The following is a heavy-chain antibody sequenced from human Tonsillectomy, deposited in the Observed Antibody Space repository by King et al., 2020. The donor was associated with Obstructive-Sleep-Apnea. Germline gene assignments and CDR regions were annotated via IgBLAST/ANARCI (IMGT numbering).Heavy chain of an antibody. D-gene: IGHD6-19*01. CDR3: ARGADGITVVEMGDNWFDP. Sequence: VQLQQWGAGLLKPSETLSLNCAVYGGSFSDYYWSWIRQPPGKGLEWIGEINHSGSTNYNPSLKSRLAISIDTSKNQFSLRLSSMTAADTAVYYCARGADGITVVEMGDNWFDPWGQGTLVTVSS. CDR2: INHSGST. CDR1: GGSFSDYY. J-gene: IGHJ5*02. V-gene: IGHV4-34*01.